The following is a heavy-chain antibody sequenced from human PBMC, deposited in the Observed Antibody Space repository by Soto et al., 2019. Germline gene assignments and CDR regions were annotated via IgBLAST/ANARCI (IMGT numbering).Heavy chain of an antibody. CDR1: GFSFNNYW. CDR3: ARDLNYGLFDY. V-gene: IGHV3-7*01. D-gene: IGHD4-17*01. Sequence: GGSLRLSCVASGFSFNNYWMSWVRQAPGKGLEWVANIKQDGGEKYYVDSVKGRFTISRDSAKNSLFLQMNSLRAEDTAVYYCARDLNYGLFDYWGQGTLVTVSS. CDR2: IKQDGGEK. J-gene: IGHJ4*02.